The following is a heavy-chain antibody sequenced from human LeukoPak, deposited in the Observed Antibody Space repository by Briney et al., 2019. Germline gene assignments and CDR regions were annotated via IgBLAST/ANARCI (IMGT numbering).Heavy chain of an antibody. J-gene: IGHJ4*02. Sequence: SETLSLTCAVYGGSFSGYYWSWIRQPPGKGLEWIGSIYYSGSTYYNPSLKSRVTISVDTSKNQFSLKLSSVTAADTAVYYCARHGIVGATSYWGQGTLVTVSS. CDR1: GGSFSGYY. V-gene: IGHV4-34*01. CDR3: ARHGIVGATSY. CDR2: IYYSGST. D-gene: IGHD1-26*01.